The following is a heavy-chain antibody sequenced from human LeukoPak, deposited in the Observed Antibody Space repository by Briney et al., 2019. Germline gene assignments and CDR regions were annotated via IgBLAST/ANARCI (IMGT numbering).Heavy chain of an antibody. CDR1: GGSFSGYY. J-gene: IGHJ6*04. Sequence: TSETLSLTCAVYGGSFSGYYWSWIRQPPGKGLEWIGEINHSGSTNYNPSLKSRVTISVDKSKNQFSLKLSSVTAADTAVYYCARIDYYGMDVWGKGTTVTVSS. CDR3: ARIDYYGMDV. CDR2: INHSGST. V-gene: IGHV4-34*01.